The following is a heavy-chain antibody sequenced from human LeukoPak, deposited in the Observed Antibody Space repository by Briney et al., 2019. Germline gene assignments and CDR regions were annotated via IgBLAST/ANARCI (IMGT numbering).Heavy chain of an antibody. J-gene: IGHJ5*02. V-gene: IGHV4-39*07. CDR2: IYHSGSS. D-gene: IGHD2-2*03. CDR1: GASISSTAHS. Sequence: SETLSLTCTVSGASISSTAHSWAWIRQSPGKGLEWIASIYHSGSSYYNPSLKSRVTISLDTSKRHFSLNLSSVTASDTANYYCARAPGYCSGTSCYFRFDPWGQGTLVTVSS. CDR3: ARAPGYCSGTSCYFRFDP.